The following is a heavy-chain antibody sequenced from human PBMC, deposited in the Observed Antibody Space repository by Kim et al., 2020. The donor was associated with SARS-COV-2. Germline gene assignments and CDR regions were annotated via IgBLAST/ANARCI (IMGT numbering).Heavy chain of an antibody. J-gene: IGHJ3*01. CDR1: GFTFSGYA. Sequence: GGSLRLSCAASGFTFSGYAMSWIRQAPGKGLEWVSSISSRGLNTYYADSVEGRFTTSRDNSQDTLHLQMNSLRADDTAVYYCTRACFLGRSEAFDAWGHGTPVTVFS. D-gene: IGHD1-26*01. V-gene: IGHV3-23*01. CDR2: ISSRGLNT. CDR3: TRACFLGRSEAFDA.